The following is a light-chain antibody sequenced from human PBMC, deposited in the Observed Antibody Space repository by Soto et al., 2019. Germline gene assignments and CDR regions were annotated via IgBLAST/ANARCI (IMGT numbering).Light chain of an antibody. CDR2: GTS. CDR1: QSVSSSY. V-gene: IGKV3-20*01. CDR3: QQYGSSSWT. J-gene: IGKJ1*01. Sequence: EIVLTQSPGTLSLSPGERATLSCRASQSVSSSYLAWYQQKPGQAPRLLLYGTSSMATVIPDRFSGSGSGTDFTLTISRLEPDDFAVYYCQQYGSSSWTFGQGTKVEIK.